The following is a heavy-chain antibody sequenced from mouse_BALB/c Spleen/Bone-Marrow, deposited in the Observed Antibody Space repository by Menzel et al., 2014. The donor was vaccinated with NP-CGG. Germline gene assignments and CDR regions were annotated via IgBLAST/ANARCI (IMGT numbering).Heavy chain of an antibody. CDR3: AREARTGAWFAY. V-gene: IGHV1-4*02. J-gene: IGHJ3*01. D-gene: IGHD4-1*01. CDR1: GYTFTTYT. Sequence: QVQLKQSGAELARPGASVKMSCKASGYTFTTYTIQWVKRRPGQGLEWIGYIVPSSGYTDYNQKFKDKTPLTADKSSNTAYIQLSSPTSADSAVYYCAREARTGAWFAYWGQGTLVTVSA. CDR2: IVPSSGYT.